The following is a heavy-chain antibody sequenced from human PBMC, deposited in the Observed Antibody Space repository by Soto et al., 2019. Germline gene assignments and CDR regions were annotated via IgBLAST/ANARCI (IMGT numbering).Heavy chain of an antibody. CDR3: ARSMYSTSAQLYYGMDV. D-gene: IGHD6-6*01. CDR1: GYSIRSGYF. V-gene: IGHV4-38-2*01. Sequence: SETLSLTCAVSGYSIRSGYFWGWIRQPPGKGLEWIGSMYHSGITYYNLSLKSRVTISVDTSKNQLSLKLSSATAADTAVYYCARSMYSTSAQLYYGMDVWGQGTTVTVS. J-gene: IGHJ6*02. CDR2: MYHSGIT.